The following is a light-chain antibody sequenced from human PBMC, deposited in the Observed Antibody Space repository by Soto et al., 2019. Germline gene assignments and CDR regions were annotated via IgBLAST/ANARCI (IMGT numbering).Light chain of an antibody. CDR3: QQLNSYPIT. Sequence: DIQMTQSPSSLSASVGDRVTITCLASQGINTFLAWYQQKAGKAPKLLIYAASTLQSGVPSRFSGSGSGTDFTLTISSLQSEDFATYYCQQLNSYPITFGQGTRLEIK. CDR1: QGINTF. V-gene: IGKV1-9*01. CDR2: AAS. J-gene: IGKJ5*01.